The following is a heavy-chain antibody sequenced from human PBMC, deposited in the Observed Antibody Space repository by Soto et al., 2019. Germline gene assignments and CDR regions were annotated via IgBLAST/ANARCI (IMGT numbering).Heavy chain of an antibody. CDR1: GFTFSRYV. Sequence: EVQLLKSGGGLVQPGGSLRLSCVASGFTFSRYVMTWVRQAPGKGLEWVSTINSNGGSTYYTDSVKGRFTISRDNSKNSLYLQMNGLRAEDTAVYFCARVPDLDYCSRTSCLYYFDYWGQGALVTVSS. CDR3: ARVPDLDYCSRTSCLYYFDY. CDR2: INSNGGST. D-gene: IGHD2-2*01. V-gene: IGHV3-23*01. J-gene: IGHJ4*02.